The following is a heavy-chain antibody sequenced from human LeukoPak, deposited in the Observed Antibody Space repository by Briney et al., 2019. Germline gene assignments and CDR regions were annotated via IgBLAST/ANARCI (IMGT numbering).Heavy chain of an antibody. CDR2: IGTAGDT. Sequence: GGSLRLSCAASGFTFSSYDMHWVRQATGKGLEWVSAIGTAGDTYYPGSVKGRFTISRENAKNSLYLQMNSLRAGDTAVYYCARGAIWFGKSGEAFDIWGQGRMVTVSS. CDR3: ARGAIWFGKSGEAFDI. V-gene: IGHV3-13*01. CDR1: GFTFSSYD. J-gene: IGHJ3*02. D-gene: IGHD3-10*01.